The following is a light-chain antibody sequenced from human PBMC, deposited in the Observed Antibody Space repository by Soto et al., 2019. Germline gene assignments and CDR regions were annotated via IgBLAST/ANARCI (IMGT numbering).Light chain of an antibody. CDR3: KQLHR. CDR1: QGISSY. Sequence: IQLTQSPSSLSASVGDRVTITCRASQGISSYLAWYQQKPGKAPKLLIYAASTLESGVPSRFSGSGSGTDFTLTIPRLQPEDFATYYCKQLHRFGQGTKVDIK. CDR2: AAS. J-gene: IGKJ2*01. V-gene: IGKV1-9*01.